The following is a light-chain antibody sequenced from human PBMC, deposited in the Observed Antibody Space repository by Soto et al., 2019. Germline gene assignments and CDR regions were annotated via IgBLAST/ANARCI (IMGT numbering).Light chain of an antibody. CDR2: KAS. CDR1: QSISSW. J-gene: IGKJ1*01. CDR3: QQYNSYWT. V-gene: IGKV1-5*03. Sequence: DIQMTQSPSTLSASVGDRVTITCRASQSISSWLAWYQQKPGKAPKLLIYKASSLESGVPSRFSGSGSGTEFTLTISCLQPDDFATYYSQQYNSYWTFGQGTKV.